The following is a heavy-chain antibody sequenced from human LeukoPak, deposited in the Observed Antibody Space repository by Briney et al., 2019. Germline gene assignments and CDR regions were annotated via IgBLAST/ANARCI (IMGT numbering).Heavy chain of an antibody. D-gene: IGHD6-13*01. Sequence: SETLSLTCTVSGGSISSYYWSWIRQPAGKGLEWIGRIYTSGSTSYNPSLKSRVTMSVDTSKNQFSLKLSSVTAADTAVYYCARDSGIAAAGDYYFDYWGQGTLVTVSS. CDR2: IYTSGST. CDR1: GGSISSYY. CDR3: ARDSGIAAAGDYYFDY. J-gene: IGHJ4*02. V-gene: IGHV4-4*07.